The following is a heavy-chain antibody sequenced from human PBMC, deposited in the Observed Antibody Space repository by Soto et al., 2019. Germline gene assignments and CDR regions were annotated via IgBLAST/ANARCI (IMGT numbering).Heavy chain of an antibody. CDR1: GFTFSSYG. J-gene: IGHJ4*02. Sequence: GGSLRLSCAASGFTFSSYGMHWVRQAPGKGLEWVAVISYDGSNKYYADSVKGRFTISRDNSKNTLYLQMNSLRAEDTAVYYCAKDSDYYDSSGYEDYWGQGTLVTVSS. CDR2: ISYDGSNK. CDR3: AKDSDYYDSSGYEDY. V-gene: IGHV3-30*18. D-gene: IGHD3-22*01.